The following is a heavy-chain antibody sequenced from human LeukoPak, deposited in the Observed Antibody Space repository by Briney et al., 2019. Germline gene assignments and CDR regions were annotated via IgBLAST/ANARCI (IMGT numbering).Heavy chain of an antibody. CDR1: GYTFTSYD. J-gene: IGHJ3*02. D-gene: IGHD1-26*01. CDR2: MNPNSGNT. CDR3: ARDQEVVGADDAFDI. Sequence: ASVKVSCKASGYTFTSYDINWVRQATGQGLEWMGWMNPNSGNTGYAQKFQGRVTITRNTSISTAYMELSSLRSEDTAVYYCARDQEVVGADDAFDIWGQGTMVTVSS. V-gene: IGHV1-8*03.